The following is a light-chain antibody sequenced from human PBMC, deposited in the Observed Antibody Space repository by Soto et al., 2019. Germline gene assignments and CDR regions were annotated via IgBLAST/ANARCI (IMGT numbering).Light chain of an antibody. J-gene: IGKJ2*01. Sequence: DIVMTQSPLSLPVTPGEPASISCRSSQSLLHSNGYNYLDWYLQKPGQSPQLLIYLGSNRASGVPDRFSGSGAGTDFTLKISRAEAEDVGVYYCMQALQTPLYTFGQGNKLEIK. V-gene: IGKV2-28*01. CDR1: QSLLHSNGYNY. CDR2: LGS. CDR3: MQALQTPLYT.